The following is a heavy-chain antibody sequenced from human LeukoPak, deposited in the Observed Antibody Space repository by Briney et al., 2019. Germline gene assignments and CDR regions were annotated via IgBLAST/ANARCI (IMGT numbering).Heavy chain of an antibody. V-gene: IGHV4-30-4*01. J-gene: IGHJ4*02. D-gene: IGHD3-22*01. CDR2: IYYSGST. CDR1: GGSISSGDYY. Sequence: SETLSLTCTVSGGSISSGDYYWSWIRQPPGKGLEWIGYIYYSGSTYYNPSPKSRVTISVDTSKNQFSLKLSSVTAADTAVYYCASRRGYYDSSGYPNWGQGTLVTVSS. CDR3: ASRRGYYDSSGYPN.